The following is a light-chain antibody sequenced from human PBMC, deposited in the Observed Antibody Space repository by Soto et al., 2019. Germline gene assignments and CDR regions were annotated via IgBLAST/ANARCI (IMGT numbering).Light chain of an antibody. V-gene: IGKV1-5*01. CDR3: QPYNTYPLT. CDR1: QNSNKW. J-gene: IGKJ1*01. Sequence: DIQMTQSPSTLSAYVGDRVTITGRASQNSNKWLAWYQHEPWKAPNVLHYDASRLESGVPSSFSGSGSGTEFTLTISSLQPDDFATYYCQPYNTYPLTVGQGTKVEIK. CDR2: DAS.